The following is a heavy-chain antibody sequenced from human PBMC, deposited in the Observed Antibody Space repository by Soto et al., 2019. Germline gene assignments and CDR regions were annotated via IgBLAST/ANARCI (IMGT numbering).Heavy chain of an antibody. V-gene: IGHV3-49*03. CDR1: GFTFGDYA. CDR2: IRSNTFGGTT. J-gene: IGHJ4*02. Sequence: GGSLRLSCTASGFTFGDYAMGWFRQAPGKGLQWVGFIRSNTFGGTTVYAASAKGRFTISRDDSKSVAYLQMNSLRTEDTAMYYCTRDRDILTGYYSPNSFDYWGQGALVTVSS. CDR3: TRDRDILTGYYSPNSFDY. D-gene: IGHD3-9*01.